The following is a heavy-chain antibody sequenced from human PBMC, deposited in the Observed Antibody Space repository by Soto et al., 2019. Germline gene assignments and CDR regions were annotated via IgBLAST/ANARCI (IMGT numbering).Heavy chain of an antibody. D-gene: IGHD3-9*01. V-gene: IGHV4-59*08. CDR1: GASISGYH. CDR2: ISYSGAT. Sequence: QVQLQESGPGLVKPSETLSLTCTVSGASISGYHWSWIRQPPGKGLECLGYISYSGATNYNPSLKSRVTXSXXXSXXHFPLQLNSVTAADTAVYYCARGFAIDWYTYYFDYWGQGPLVTVSS. CDR3: ARGFAIDWYTYYFDY. J-gene: IGHJ4*02.